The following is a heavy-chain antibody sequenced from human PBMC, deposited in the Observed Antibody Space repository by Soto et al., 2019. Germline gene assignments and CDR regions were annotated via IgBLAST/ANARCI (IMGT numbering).Heavy chain of an antibody. Sequence: SVKGSCKASGGTFSSYAISWLRQAPGQGLEWMGGIIPIFGTANYAQKFQGRVTITADESTSTAYMELSSLRSEDTAVYYCARDGFITMVRGVTLPPYYYYGMDVWGQGTTVTVSS. V-gene: IGHV1-69*13. D-gene: IGHD3-10*01. CDR2: IIPIFGTA. CDR1: GGTFSSYA. J-gene: IGHJ6*02. CDR3: ARDGFITMVRGVTLPPYYYYGMDV.